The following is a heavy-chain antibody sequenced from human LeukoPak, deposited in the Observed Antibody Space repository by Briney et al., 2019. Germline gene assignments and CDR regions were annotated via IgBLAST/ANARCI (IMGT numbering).Heavy chain of an antibody. D-gene: IGHD2-8*01. CDR1: GGTFSSYT. CDR2: IIPILGIA. V-gene: IGHV1-69*04. CDR3: ARDQYCTNGVCQWYFDL. J-gene: IGHJ2*01. Sequence: GSSVKVSCKASGGTFSSYTISWVRQAPGQGLEWMGRIIPILGIANYAQKFQGRVTITADKSTSTAYMELSSLRSENTAVYYCARDQYCTNGVCQWYFDLWGRGTLVTVSS.